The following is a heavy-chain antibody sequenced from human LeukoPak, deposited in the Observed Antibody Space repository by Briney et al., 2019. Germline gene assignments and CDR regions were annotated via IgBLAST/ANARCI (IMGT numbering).Heavy chain of an antibody. CDR3: AAVRADYYDSSGYYYNY. CDR2: IVVGSGNT. D-gene: IGHD3-22*01. J-gene: IGHJ4*02. V-gene: IGHV1-58*02. Sequence: SVKVSCKASGFTCTSSAMQWVRQARGQRLEWIGWIVVGSGNTNYAQKFQERVTITRDMSTSTAYMELSSLRSEDTAVYYCAAVRADYYDSSGYYYNYWGQGTLVTVSS. CDR1: GFTCTSSA.